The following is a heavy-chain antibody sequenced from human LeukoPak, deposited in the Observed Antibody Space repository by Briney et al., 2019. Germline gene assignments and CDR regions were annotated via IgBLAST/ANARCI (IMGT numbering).Heavy chain of an antibody. CDR3: ARGQYYYDSSGYFDY. D-gene: IGHD3-22*01. CDR2: IYSGGST. J-gene: IGHJ4*02. Sequence: GGSLRLSCAASGFTVSSNYMSWVRQAPGKGLEWVSVIYSGGSTYYADSVKGRFTISRDNSKNTLYLQMNSLRAEDTAVYYCARGQYYYDSSGYFDYWGQGTLMTVSS. V-gene: IGHV3-53*01. CDR1: GFTVSSNY.